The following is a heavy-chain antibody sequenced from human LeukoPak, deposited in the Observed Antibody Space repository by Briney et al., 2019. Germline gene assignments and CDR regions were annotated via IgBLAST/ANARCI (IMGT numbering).Heavy chain of an antibody. V-gene: IGHV3-33*01. CDR1: GFIFSTYG. Sequence: GGSLRLSCAASGFIFSTYGMHWVRQAPGKGLEWVAVVWSGGNNKYYSDSVKGRFTISRDNSKSTLYLQMNSLRSENTAVYDCACEGQVGAIGYFGYWGQGTLVTVSS. CDR3: ACEGQVGAIGYFGY. J-gene: IGHJ4*02. CDR2: VWSGGNNK. D-gene: IGHD1-26*01.